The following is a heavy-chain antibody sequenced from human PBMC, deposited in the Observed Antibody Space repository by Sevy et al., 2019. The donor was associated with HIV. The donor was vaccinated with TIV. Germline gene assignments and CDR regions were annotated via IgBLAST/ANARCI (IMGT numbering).Heavy chain of an antibody. CDR3: ARDLPPSATTVAHFDN. Sequence: GGSLRLSCAASGFTFSSYAMSWVRQAPGKGLEWVSTISSSGGSTYYADSVKGRFTISRDKSKNTLYLQMNSLRAEDTAVYYCARDLPPSATTVAHFDNWGQGTLVTVSS. V-gene: IGHV3-23*01. CDR2: ISSSGGST. J-gene: IGHJ4*02. CDR1: GFTFSSYA. D-gene: IGHD4-4*01.